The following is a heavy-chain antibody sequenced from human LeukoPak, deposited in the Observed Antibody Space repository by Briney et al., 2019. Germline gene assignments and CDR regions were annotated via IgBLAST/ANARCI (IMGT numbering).Heavy chain of an antibody. CDR1: GFTFSKAW. CDR2: IKGKTDGETR. D-gene: IGHD2-8*01. V-gene: IGHV3-15*01. CDR3: TTLYRFDP. Sequence: GGSLRLSCAASGFTFSKAWMSWVRQAPGKGLEWVGRIKGKTDGETRDYAAPVKGRFTLSRDDSQNTLYLQMNSLKIEDTAVYYCTTLYRFDPWGQGTLVTVSS. J-gene: IGHJ5*02.